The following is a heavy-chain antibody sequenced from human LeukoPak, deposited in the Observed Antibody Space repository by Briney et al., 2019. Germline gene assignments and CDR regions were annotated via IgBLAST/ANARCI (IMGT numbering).Heavy chain of an antibody. D-gene: IGHD4-17*01. J-gene: IGHJ5*02. Sequence: GRSLRLSCAASGFPFSNYEMMWLRQAPGKGLEWVSYIGTSGSDIQYADSVKGRFTISRDNSKNTMYLQMNRLRVEDTAVYFCACDRAVTQDWVEFDPWGQGTLVTVSS. CDR3: ACDRAVTQDWVEFDP. CDR2: IGTSGSDI. V-gene: IGHV3-48*03. CDR1: GFPFSNYE.